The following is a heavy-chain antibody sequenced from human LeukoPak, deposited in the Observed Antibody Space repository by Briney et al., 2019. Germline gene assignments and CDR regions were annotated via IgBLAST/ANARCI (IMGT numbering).Heavy chain of an antibody. V-gene: IGHV3-53*01. CDR1: GFTVSSNY. CDR3: ARGGDYGDYVM. Sequence: GGSLRLSCAASGFTVSSNYMSWVRQAPGKGLEWVSIIYGGDTTYYADSVKGRFTISRDNSQNTLYLQMNSLRVEDTAMYFCARGGDYGDYVMGGQGTLVTVSS. CDR2: IYGGDTT. J-gene: IGHJ4*02. D-gene: IGHD4-17*01.